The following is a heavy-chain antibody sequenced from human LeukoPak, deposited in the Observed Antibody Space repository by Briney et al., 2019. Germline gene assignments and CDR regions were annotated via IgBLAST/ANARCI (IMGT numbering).Heavy chain of an antibody. CDR2: IRYDGSNK. CDR1: GFTFSSYG. D-gene: IGHD3-10*01. J-gene: IGHJ4*02. Sequence: GGSLRLSCAASGFTFSSYGMHWVRQAPGKGLEWVAFIRYDGSNKYYADSVKGRFTISRDNSKNTLYLQMNSLRAEDTAVYYCARVQGTSGSFDYWGQGTLVTVSS. CDR3: ARVQGTSGSFDY. V-gene: IGHV3-30*02.